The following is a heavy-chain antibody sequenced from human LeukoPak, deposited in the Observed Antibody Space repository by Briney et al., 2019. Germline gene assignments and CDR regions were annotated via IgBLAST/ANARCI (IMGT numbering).Heavy chain of an antibody. CDR2: ISGSGSST. D-gene: IGHD3-3*01. CDR1: GFTFSSYA. CDR3: AKDTPPYYDFWSGYYPS. V-gene: IGHV3-23*01. Sequence: GGSLRLSCAASGFTFSSYAMSWVRQAPGKGLEWVSAISGSGSSTYYADSVKGRFTISRDNSKNTLYLQMNSLRAEDTAVYYCAKDTPPYYDFWSGYYPSWGQGTLVTVSS. J-gene: IGHJ5*02.